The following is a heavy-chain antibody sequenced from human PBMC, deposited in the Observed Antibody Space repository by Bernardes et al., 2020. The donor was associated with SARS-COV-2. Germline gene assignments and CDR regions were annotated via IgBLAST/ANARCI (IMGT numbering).Heavy chain of an antibody. CDR1: GYSFTTYG. V-gene: IGHV1-18*04. CDR3: ARDAIPIIGFDF. CDR2: ISPYNGDR. J-gene: IGHJ4*02. Sequence: DSCKASGYSFTTYGISWVRQAPGHGLEWMGWISPYNGDRTYAQKFQGRVTMTTDTSTNIAYMELRSLRSDDTALYFCARDAIPIIGFDFWGQGTLVTVSS. D-gene: IGHD2-21*01.